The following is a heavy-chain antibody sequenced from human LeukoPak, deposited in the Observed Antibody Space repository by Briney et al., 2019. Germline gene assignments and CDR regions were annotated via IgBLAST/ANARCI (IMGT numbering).Heavy chain of an antibody. CDR1: GGSISSYY. Sequence: PSETLSLTCTVSGGSISSYYWSWIRQPAGKGLEWIGRIYTSGSTNYNPSLKSRVTMSVDTSKNQFSLKLSSVTAADTAVYYCARDEADLGLLWFGELLPAGAFDIWGQGTMVTVSS. CDR2: IYTSGST. D-gene: IGHD3-10*01. V-gene: IGHV4-4*07. CDR3: ARDEADLGLLWFGELLPAGAFDI. J-gene: IGHJ3*02.